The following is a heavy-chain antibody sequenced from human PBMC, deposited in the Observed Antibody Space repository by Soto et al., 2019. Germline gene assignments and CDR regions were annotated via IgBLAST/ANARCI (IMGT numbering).Heavy chain of an antibody. CDR3: ARDHFDSYYDILTGYSRDYYYYYMDV. J-gene: IGHJ6*03. Sequence: GGSLRLSCAASGFTSSSYAMSWVRQAPGKGLEWVSAISGSGGSTYYADSVKGRFTISRDNSKNTLYLQMNSLRAEDTAVYYCARDHFDSYYDILTGYSRDYYYYYMDVWGKGTTVTVSS. CDR1: GFTSSSYA. V-gene: IGHV3-23*01. CDR2: ISGSGGST. D-gene: IGHD3-9*01.